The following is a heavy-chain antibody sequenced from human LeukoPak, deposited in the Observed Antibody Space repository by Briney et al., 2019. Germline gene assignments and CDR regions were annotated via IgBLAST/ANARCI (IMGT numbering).Heavy chain of an antibody. V-gene: IGHV4-30-2*01. CDR2: IYHSGST. CDR3: ARGTGGDVILSFDY. Sequence: SETLSLTCAVSGGSISSGGYSWSWIRQPPGKGLEWIGYIYHSGSTYYNPSLKSRVSISVDKSKNQFSLKLSSVTAADTAVYYCARGTGGDVILSFDYWGQGTLVTVSS. CDR1: GGSISSGGYS. D-gene: IGHD3-9*01. J-gene: IGHJ4*02.